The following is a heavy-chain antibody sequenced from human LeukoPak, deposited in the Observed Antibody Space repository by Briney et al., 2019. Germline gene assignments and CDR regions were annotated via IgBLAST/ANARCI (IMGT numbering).Heavy chain of an antibody. Sequence: ASVKVSCKVSGYTFTDYYLHWMRQAPGQGLEWMGYINPSSGGTNYAQNFQDRVTMARDTSISTAYMELSRLKSDDTAVYYCARGQHGSSDQGYWGQGTLVTVSS. J-gene: IGHJ4*01. D-gene: IGHD6-13*01. CDR3: ARGQHGSSDQGY. V-gene: IGHV1-2*02. CDR2: INPSSGGT. CDR1: GYTFTDYY.